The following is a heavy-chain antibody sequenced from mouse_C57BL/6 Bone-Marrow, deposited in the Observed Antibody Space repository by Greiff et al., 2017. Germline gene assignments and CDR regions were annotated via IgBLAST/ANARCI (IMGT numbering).Heavy chain of an antibody. J-gene: IGHJ2*01. V-gene: IGHV5-6*01. CDR1: GFTFSSYG. CDR3: ARLGIITTVVADY. CDR2: ISSGGSYT. Sequence: EVQRVESGGDLVKPGGSLKLSCAASGFTFSSYGMSLVRQTPDKRLEWVATISSGGSYTYYPDSVKGRFTISRDNAKNTLYLQMSSLKSEDTAMYYCARLGIITTVVADYWGQGTTLTVSS. D-gene: IGHD1-1*01.